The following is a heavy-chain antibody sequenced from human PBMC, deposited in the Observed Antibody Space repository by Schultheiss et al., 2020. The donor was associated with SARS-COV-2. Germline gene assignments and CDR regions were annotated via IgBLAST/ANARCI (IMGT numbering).Heavy chain of an antibody. Sequence: ASVKVSCKASGYTFTGYYMHWVRQAPGQGLEWMGWINLNSGGTNYAQKFQGRVTMTRDTSISTAYMELSRLRSDDTAVYYCARDKYCSGGSCYPNWFDPWGQGTLVTVSS. CDR1: GYTFTGYY. J-gene: IGHJ5*02. CDR2: INLNSGGT. V-gene: IGHV1-2*02. D-gene: IGHD2-15*01. CDR3: ARDKYCSGGSCYPNWFDP.